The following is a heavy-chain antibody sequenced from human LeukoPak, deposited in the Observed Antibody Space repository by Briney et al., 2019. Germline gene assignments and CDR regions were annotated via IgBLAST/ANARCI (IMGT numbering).Heavy chain of an antibody. J-gene: IGHJ3*01. CDR3: ARHKAERGSSGYDGGAFDV. CDR2: IYPDDSDT. D-gene: IGHD5-12*01. Sequence: GESLKISCKNSGYRFNSYWIGWVRQMPGKGLEWMGIIYPDDSDTRYSPSFQGQVTISADKSISTAYLQWSSLKASDTAMYYCARHKAERGSSGYDGGAFDVWGQGTMVTVSS. V-gene: IGHV5-51*01. CDR1: GYRFNSYW.